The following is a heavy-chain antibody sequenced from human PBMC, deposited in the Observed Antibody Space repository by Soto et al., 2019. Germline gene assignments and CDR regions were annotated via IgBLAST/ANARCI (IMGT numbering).Heavy chain of an antibody. V-gene: IGHV4-59*08. D-gene: IGHD2-15*01. J-gene: IGHJ4*02. CDR2: IYYSGST. Sequence: SETLSLTCTFSGGSISSYYWSWIRQPPGKGLEWIGYIYYSGSTNYNPSLKSRVTISADTSKNQFSLKLSSVTAADTAVYYCARRAVVAEPYYFDYWGQGTLVTVSS. CDR3: ARRAVVAEPYYFDY. CDR1: GGSISSYY.